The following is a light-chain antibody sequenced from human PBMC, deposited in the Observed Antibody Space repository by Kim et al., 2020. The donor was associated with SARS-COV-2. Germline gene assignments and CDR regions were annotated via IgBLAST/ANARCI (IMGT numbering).Light chain of an antibody. J-gene: IGLJ3*02. CDR2: GVT. CDR3: SSYAGSNTWV. Sequence: QSALTQPPSASGSPGQSVTISCTGTSSDVGDYNYVSWYQQHQGKAPKLMIYGVTKRPSGVPDRFSGAKAGNTASLTDSGLQAEDEADYYCSSYAGSNTWVFGGGPKLTVL. V-gene: IGLV2-8*01. CDR1: SSDVGDYNY.